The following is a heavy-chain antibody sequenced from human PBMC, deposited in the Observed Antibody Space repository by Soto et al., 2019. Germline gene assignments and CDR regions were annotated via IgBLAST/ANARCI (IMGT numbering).Heavy chain of an antibody. CDR1: GFTFSTYS. J-gene: IGHJ4*02. CDR3: ARVRDNLRLGPIDS. V-gene: IGHV3-21*02. CDR2: ISSGSSSTNI. Sequence: EVQLVESGGGLVKPGGSLRLSCAVSGFTFSTYSMTWVRQAPGKGLEWVSCISSGSSSTNIYYADSVKGRFTISRDNANNSLFLQMNSLRAEDTAVYYCARVRDNLRLGPIDSWGQGILVTVSA.